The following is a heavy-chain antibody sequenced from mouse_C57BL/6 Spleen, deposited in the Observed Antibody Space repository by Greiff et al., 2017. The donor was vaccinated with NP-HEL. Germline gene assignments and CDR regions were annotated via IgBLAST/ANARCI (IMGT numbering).Heavy chain of an antibody. J-gene: IGHJ3*01. V-gene: IGHV5-6*01. CDR1: GFTFSSYG. CDR3: ASSFAY. CDR2: ISSGGSYT. Sequence: EVKLVESGGDLVKPGGSLKLSCAASGFTFSSYGMSWVRQTPDKRLEWVATISSGGSYTYYPDSVKGRFTISRDNAKNNLYLQMSSLKSEDTAMYYCASSFAYWGQGTLVTVSA.